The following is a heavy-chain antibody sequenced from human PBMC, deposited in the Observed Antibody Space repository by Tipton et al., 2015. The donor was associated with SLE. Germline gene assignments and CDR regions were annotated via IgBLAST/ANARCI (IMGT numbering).Heavy chain of an antibody. D-gene: IGHD3-16*01. CDR2: IYYSGST. J-gene: IGHJ4*02. V-gene: IGHV4-61*05. Sequence: TLSLTCTVSGGSISSSSYYWGWIRQPPGKGLEWIGYIYYSGSTNYNPSLKSRVTISVDTSKNQFSLKLSSVTAADTAVYYCARGGYYFDYWGQGTLVTVSS. CDR1: GGSISSSSYY. CDR3: ARGGYYFDY.